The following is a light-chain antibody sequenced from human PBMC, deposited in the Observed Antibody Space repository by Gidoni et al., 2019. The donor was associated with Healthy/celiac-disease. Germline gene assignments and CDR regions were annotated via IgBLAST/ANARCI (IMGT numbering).Light chain of an antibody. Sequence: IVLTQSPDSLAVSLGERATINCQSSQSVLYSSNNQNYLAWYQQKPGQPPKLLIYWASTRESGVPDRFSGSGSGTDFTLTISSLQAEDVAVYYCQQYYSTPLTFGGGTKVEIK. CDR2: WAS. J-gene: IGKJ4*01. CDR1: QSVLYSSNNQNY. V-gene: IGKV4-1*01. CDR3: QQYYSTPLT.